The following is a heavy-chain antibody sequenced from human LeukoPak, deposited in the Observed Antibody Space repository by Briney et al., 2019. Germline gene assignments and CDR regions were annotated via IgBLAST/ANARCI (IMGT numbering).Heavy chain of an antibody. D-gene: IGHD3-3*02. J-gene: IGHJ6*03. CDR3: ARDEGSDISYYYYMDV. V-gene: IGHV1-69*13. CDR2: IIPIFGTA. CDR1: GGTFSSYA. Sequence: ASVKVSCKASGGTFSSYAISWVRQAPGQGLEWMGGIIPIFGTANYAQKFQGRVTITADESTSTAYMELSSLRSEDTAVYYCARDEGSDISYYYYMDVWGKGTTVTVSS.